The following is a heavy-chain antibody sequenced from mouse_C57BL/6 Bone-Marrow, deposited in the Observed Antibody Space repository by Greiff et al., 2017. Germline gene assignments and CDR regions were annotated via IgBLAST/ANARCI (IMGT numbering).Heavy chain of an antibody. Sequence: EVQLVESGGGLVKPGGSLKLSCAASGFTFSDYGMHWVRQAPEQGLEWVAYISSGSSTIYYADTVKGRFTISRDNAKNTLFLQMTSLRSEDTAMYYGARNYYGTHWYFDVWGTGTTVTVSS. J-gene: IGHJ1*03. CDR1: GFTFSDYG. CDR2: ISSGSSTI. D-gene: IGHD1-1*01. CDR3: ARNYYGTHWYFDV. V-gene: IGHV5-17*01.